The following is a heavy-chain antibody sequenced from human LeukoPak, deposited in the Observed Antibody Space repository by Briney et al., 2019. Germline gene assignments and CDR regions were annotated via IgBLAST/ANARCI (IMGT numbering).Heavy chain of an antibody. D-gene: IGHD1-26*01. V-gene: IGHV3-48*02. CDR1: GFTFSTSG. CDR2: ISSSGSPI. J-gene: IGHJ4*02. CDR3: ARNTPGRVYFDY. Sequence: PGGSLRLSCAASGFTFSTSGMNWVRQAPGKGLEWVSYISSSGSPIYYADSVKGRFTISRDNAKNSLYLQMNSLRDEDTAVYYCARNTPGRVYFDYWGQGTLVTVSS.